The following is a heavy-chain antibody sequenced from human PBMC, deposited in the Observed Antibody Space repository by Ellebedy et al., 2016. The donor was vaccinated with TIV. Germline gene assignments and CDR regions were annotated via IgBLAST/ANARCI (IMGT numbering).Heavy chain of an antibody. J-gene: IGHJ4*02. D-gene: IGHD1-26*01. Sequence: GESLKISCKGSRYSFTSYWISWVRQMPGKGLEWMGRIDPSDSYTNYRPSFQGHVTISIDKSINTAYLQWSSLKASDTAMYYCARQLFSGNPYYWGQGTLVTVSS. CDR3: ARQLFSGNPYY. V-gene: IGHV5-10-1*01. CDR2: IDPSDSYT. CDR1: RYSFTSYW.